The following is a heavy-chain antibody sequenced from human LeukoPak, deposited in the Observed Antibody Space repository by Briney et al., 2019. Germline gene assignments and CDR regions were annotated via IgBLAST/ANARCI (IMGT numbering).Heavy chain of an antibody. J-gene: IGHJ5*01. D-gene: IGHD3-10*01. CDR1: GFTSSSYW. Sequence: GGSLRLSCAASGFTSSSYWMHWVRQVPGKGLVWVSRISGDGTARNYADSVKGRFTISRDDAKNTVDLQMNSLRGEDTAVYYCVRGRGSYGWFDSWGQGTLVTVPS. CDR2: ISGDGTAR. CDR3: VRGRGSYGWFDS. V-gene: IGHV3-74*01.